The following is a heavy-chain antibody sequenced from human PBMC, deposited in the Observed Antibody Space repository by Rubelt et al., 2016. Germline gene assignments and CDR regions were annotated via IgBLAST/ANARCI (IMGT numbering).Heavy chain of an antibody. J-gene: IGHJ4*02. Sequence: QVQLVQSGAEVKKPGASVKVSCKASGYTFTSYGISWVRQAPGQGLEWMGWISAYNGNTSYAQKLQGRVTMTTDTSTSTAYMELRSLRSDDTAVYYCASDADYYDSSGYYPYWGQGTLVTVSS. V-gene: IGHV1-18*01. CDR2: ISAYNGNT. D-gene: IGHD3-22*01. CDR3: ASDADYYDSSGYYPY. CDR1: GYTFTSYG.